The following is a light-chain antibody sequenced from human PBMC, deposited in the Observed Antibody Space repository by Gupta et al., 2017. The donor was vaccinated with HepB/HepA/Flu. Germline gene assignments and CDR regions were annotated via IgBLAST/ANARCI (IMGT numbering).Light chain of an antibody. Sequence: QSVLTQPPSGSGAPGQRVTIACTGSSSNIGAGYGVHWYQQLPRTAPKLLISGNSRRPAGVPDRFSGSKSGTSASLAITGLQAEDEAEYYCQSYDNTLSGSLFGGGTRLIVL. CDR2: GNS. J-gene: IGLJ2*01. CDR1: SSNIGAGYG. CDR3: QSYDNTLSGSL. V-gene: IGLV1-40*01.